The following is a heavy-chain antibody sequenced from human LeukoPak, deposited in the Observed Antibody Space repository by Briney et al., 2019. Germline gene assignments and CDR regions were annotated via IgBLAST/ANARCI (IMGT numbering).Heavy chain of an antibody. Sequence: SGTLSLTCAVSGGSISSSNWWSWVRQPPGKGLEWIGGIYHSGSTNYNPSLKSRVTISVDKSKNQFSLKLSSVTAADTAVYYCARRIAVAGPRGGYFDYWGQGTLVTVSS. J-gene: IGHJ4*02. CDR2: IYHSGST. V-gene: IGHV4-4*02. CDR3: ARRIAVAGPRGGYFDY. D-gene: IGHD6-19*01. CDR1: GGSISSSNW.